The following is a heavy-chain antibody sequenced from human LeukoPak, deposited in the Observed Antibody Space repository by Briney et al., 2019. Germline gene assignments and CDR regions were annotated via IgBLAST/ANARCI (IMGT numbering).Heavy chain of an antibody. Sequence: GGSLRLSCADSGFTFSNYNMNWVRQAPGKAMEWVSSITSSGTYTFYADSVKGRFTISRDNAKNSLYLHMNSLRSEDTAVYYCARWGRTYNILTGYSYWGQGTLVTVSS. V-gene: IGHV3-21*04. CDR1: GFTFSNYN. J-gene: IGHJ4*02. CDR3: ARWGRTYNILTGYSY. D-gene: IGHD3-9*01. CDR2: ITSSGTYT.